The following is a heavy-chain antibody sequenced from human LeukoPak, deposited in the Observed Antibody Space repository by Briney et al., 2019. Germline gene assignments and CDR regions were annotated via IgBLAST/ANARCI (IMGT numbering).Heavy chain of an antibody. Sequence: ASVKVSCKVSGYTLTELSMHWVRQAPGKGLGWMGGFDPEDGETIYAQKFQGRVTMTEDTSTDTAYMELSSLRSEDTAVYYCATPRPHYYDSSGYKGDAFDIWGQGTMVTVSS. D-gene: IGHD3-22*01. CDR3: ATPRPHYYDSSGYKGDAFDI. V-gene: IGHV1-24*01. CDR2: FDPEDGET. CDR1: GYTLTELS. J-gene: IGHJ3*02.